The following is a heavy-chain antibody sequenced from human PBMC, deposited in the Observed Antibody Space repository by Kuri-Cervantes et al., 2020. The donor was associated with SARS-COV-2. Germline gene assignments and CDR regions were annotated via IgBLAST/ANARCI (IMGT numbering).Heavy chain of an antibody. V-gene: IGHV1-2*02. CDR2: INPNSGAT. J-gene: IGHJ6*02. D-gene: IGHD3-10*01. CDR3: ARVPITVTHGGGMDV. Sequence: ASVKVSCKASGYTFTGYYIHWVRQAPGQGLEWMGWINPNSGATDYAQNFQGRITMTRATSISTAFMELSSLRSDDTAVYYCARVPITVTHGGGMDVWGQGTTVTVSS. CDR1: GYTFTGYY.